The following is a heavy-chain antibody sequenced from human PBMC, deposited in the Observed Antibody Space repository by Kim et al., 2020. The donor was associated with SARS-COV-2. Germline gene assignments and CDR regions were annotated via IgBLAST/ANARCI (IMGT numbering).Heavy chain of an antibody. Sequence: HSGSTNYNPSLKSRVSMSVDTSKNQFSLTLTSVTAADTAVYYCARGAPGHWGQGTLVTVSS. J-gene: IGHJ1*01. CDR2: HSGST. V-gene: IGHV4-34*01. CDR3: ARGAPGH.